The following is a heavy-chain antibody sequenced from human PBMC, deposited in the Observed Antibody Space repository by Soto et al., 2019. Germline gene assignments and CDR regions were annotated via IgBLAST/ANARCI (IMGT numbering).Heavy chain of an antibody. J-gene: IGHJ6*02. CDR2: ITVTGGDT. CDR1: GFPLSTYG. V-gene: IGHV3-23*01. CDR3: ARIRGYWYGLDV. Sequence: EVQLLESGGGLVQPGGSLRLSCAASGFPLSTYGMSWVRQAPGKGLEWVSSITVTGGDTYYADSVKGRFTSSRDNSNNMLYLQMNSLRVEDTAVYYCARIRGYWYGLDVWGQGTTITVSS.